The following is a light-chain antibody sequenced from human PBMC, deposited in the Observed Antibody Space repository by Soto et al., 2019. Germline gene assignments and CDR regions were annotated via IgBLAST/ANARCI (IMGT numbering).Light chain of an antibody. CDR3: QQALT. J-gene: IGKJ4*01. CDR2: GAS. CDR1: KTVSRYY. V-gene: IGKV3D-7*01. Sequence: VLTQSPATLSLSPGGRAILSCRASKTVSRYYLSWYQKKPGQPPRLLIYGASTRATGVPDRFSGSGSGAYFTLTISSLQPEDFAVYYCQQALTFGGGTTVE.